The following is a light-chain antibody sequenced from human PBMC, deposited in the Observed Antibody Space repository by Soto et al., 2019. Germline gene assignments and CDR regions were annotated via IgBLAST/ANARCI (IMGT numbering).Light chain of an antibody. CDR1: QSVSNN. J-gene: IGKJ1*01. CDR3: QQYNNWPTWT. Sequence: EVVVTQSPATLSVSPGESATLSCRASQSVSNNLAWYQQRPGQAPTLLIYRASERATGVPDRFSGRGSGTEFTLTISSLQSEDFVVYFCQQYNNWPTWTFGQGTKV. CDR2: RAS. V-gene: IGKV3-15*01.